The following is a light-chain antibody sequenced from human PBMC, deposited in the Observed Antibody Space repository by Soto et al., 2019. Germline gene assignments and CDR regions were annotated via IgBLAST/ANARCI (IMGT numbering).Light chain of an antibody. CDR1: QSVAIN. J-gene: IGKJ2*01. V-gene: IGKV3-15*01. CDR2: GAS. CDR3: QQYNNWPPYT. Sequence: ETVMTQSPVTLSVSPGERATLSCRASQSVAINLAWYQQRPGQAPRLLIYGASTRATGIPARFSGSGSGIEFTLTISSLQSEDFAVYCCQQYNNWPPYTFGQGTKLEIK.